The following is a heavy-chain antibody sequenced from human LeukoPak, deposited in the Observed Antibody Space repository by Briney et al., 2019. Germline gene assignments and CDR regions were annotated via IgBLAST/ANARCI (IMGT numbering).Heavy chain of an antibody. CDR1: GGSISSYY. Sequence: SETLSLTCTVSGGSISSYYWSWIRQPPGKGLEWIGYIYYSGSTNYNPSLKSRVSISVDTSKNQFSLTLTSVTTADTAVYYCTRGTAVYGGNSPYYFDYWGQGTLVTVSS. D-gene: IGHD4-23*01. CDR3: TRGTAVYGGNSPYYFDY. J-gene: IGHJ4*02. CDR2: IYYSGST. V-gene: IGHV4-59*01.